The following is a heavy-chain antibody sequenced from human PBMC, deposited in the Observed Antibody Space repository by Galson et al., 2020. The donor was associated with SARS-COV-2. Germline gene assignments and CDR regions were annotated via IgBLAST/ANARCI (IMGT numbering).Heavy chain of an antibody. CDR3: ARAPSPAYYFDD. Sequence: ASVKVSCKASGYTFTGYYMHWVRQAPGQGLEWMGWINPNSGGTNYAQKFQGRVTMTRDTSISTAYMELSRLRSDDTAVYYCARAPSPAYYFDDWGQGTLVAVSS. CDR2: INPNSGGT. J-gene: IGHJ4*02. D-gene: IGHD2-2*01. V-gene: IGHV1-2*02. CDR1: GYTFTGYY.